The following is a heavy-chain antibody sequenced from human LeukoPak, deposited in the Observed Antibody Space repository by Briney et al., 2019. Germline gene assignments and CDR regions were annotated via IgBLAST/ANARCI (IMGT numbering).Heavy chain of an antibody. CDR3: ARGSDWERGSYDY. V-gene: IGHV3-7*05. J-gene: IGHJ4*02. CDR2: IKEDGSKK. CDR1: GSNFRRYW. D-gene: IGHD1-26*01. Sequence: GGSLRLSCAASGSNFRRYWMTWVRQAPGKGLEWVANIKEDGSKKYYVDSVKGRFTISRDNAEKSLYLQMNSLRVDDTAVYYCARGSDWERGSYDYWGQGTLVTVSS.